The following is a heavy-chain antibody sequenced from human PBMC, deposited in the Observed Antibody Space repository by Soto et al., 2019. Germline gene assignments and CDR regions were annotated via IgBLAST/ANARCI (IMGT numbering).Heavy chain of an antibody. CDR1: GFTFANYA. J-gene: IGHJ4*02. Sequence: GGSLRLSCAASGFTFANYAMAWVRQAPGKGLEWVSDISGSGSNAAYADSVKGHFTISRDNSKNTLYLQMNSLRAEDTAVYYCAKADRDFAERHFDYWGQGTLVTVSS. CDR2: ISGSGSNA. V-gene: IGHV3-23*01. CDR3: AKADRDFAERHFDY.